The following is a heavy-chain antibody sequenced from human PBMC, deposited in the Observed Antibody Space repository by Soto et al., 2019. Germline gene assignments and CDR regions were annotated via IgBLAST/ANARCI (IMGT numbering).Heavy chain of an antibody. D-gene: IGHD6-13*01. CDR1: GGTFSSYA. Sequence: QVQLVQSGAEVKKPGSSVKVSCKASGGTFSSYAISWVRQAPGQGLEWMGGIIPIFGTANYAQKFQGRVTMTADESTSTAYMELSSLRSEDTAVYYCARVSRFYSSSWYPTYYYYYGMDVWGQGTTVTVSS. V-gene: IGHV1-69*01. CDR2: IIPIFGTA. J-gene: IGHJ6*02. CDR3: ARVSRFYSSSWYPTYYYYYGMDV.